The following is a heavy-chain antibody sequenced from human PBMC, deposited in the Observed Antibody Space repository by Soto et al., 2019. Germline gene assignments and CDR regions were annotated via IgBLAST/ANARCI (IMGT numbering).Heavy chain of an antibody. D-gene: IGHD3-9*01. V-gene: IGHV4-59*01. CDR2: IYYSGST. J-gene: IGHJ6*02. CDR1: GGSISSYY. Sequence: PSETLSLTCTVSGGSISSYYWSWIRQPPGKGLEWIGYIYYSGSTNYNPSLKSRVTISVDTSKNQFSLKLSSVTAADTAVYYCARAYDILTGYPGGYYYYGMDVWGQGTTVTVSS. CDR3: ARAYDILTGYPGGYYYYGMDV.